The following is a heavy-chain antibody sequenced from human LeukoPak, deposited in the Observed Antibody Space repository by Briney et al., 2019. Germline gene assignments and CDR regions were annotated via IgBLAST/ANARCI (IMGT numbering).Heavy chain of an antibody. D-gene: IGHD6-19*01. Sequence: PSETLSLTCAVYGGSFSGYYWSWIRRPPGKGLEWIGEINHSGSTNYNPSLKSRVTISVDTSKNQFSLKLSSVTAADTAVYYCARDYSSGSNWFDPWGQGTLVTVSS. CDR1: GGSFSGYY. V-gene: IGHV4-34*01. J-gene: IGHJ5*02. CDR2: INHSGST. CDR3: ARDYSSGSNWFDP.